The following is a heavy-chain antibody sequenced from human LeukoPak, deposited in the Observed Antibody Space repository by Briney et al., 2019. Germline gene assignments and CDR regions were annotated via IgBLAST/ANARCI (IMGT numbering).Heavy chain of an antibody. CDR1: GYTFTSYY. CDR3: AREGIAAAGGGAQGVY. V-gene: IGHV1-69*13. CDR2: IIPIFGTA. Sequence: GASVKGSCKASGYTFTSYYMHWVRQAPGQGLEWMGGIIPIFGTANYAQKFQGRVTITADESTSTAYMELSSLRSEDTAVYYCAREGIAAAGGGAQGVYWGQGTLVTVSS. J-gene: IGHJ4*02. D-gene: IGHD6-13*01.